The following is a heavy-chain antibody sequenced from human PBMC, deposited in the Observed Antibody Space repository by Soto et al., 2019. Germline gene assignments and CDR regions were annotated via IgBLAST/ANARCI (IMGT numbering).Heavy chain of an antibody. V-gene: IGHV2-5*02. CDR3: AHGSGWLSDY. J-gene: IGHJ4*02. CDR2: IYWDDDK. Sequence: QITLKESGPTLVKPTQTLTLTCTFSGFSLSSPAVGVNWIRQPPGKALEWLALIYWDDDKQYSPSLRSRLTITKDTSKNQVVLTMTNVDPVVTSTYYCAHGSGWLSDYWGQGTLVTVSS. D-gene: IGHD6-19*01. CDR1: GFSLSSPAVG.